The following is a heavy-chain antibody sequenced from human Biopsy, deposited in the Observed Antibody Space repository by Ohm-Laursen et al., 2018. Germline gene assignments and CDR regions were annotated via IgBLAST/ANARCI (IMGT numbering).Heavy chain of an antibody. V-gene: IGHV4-59*01. Sequence: GTLSLTCTVSGGSIRSDYWSWIRQSPRKGLEWIGHISGRGATNYNPSLRGRVTISVDTSKNQFSLKLSSVTAADTAVFFCARLYRLDDYWNDDPPDAFDVWGKGTMVTVSS. CDR2: ISGRGAT. J-gene: IGHJ3*01. CDR1: GGSIRSDY. D-gene: IGHD3-3*01. CDR3: ARLYRLDDYWNDDPPDAFDV.